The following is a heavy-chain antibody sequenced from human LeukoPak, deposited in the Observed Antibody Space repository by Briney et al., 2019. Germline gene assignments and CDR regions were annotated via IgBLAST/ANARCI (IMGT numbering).Heavy chain of an antibody. CDR1: GFTFNSYG. Sequence: GGSLRLSRAASGFTFNSYGMSWVRQAPGKGLEWVSAITGSGLTTYYADSVKGRFIISRDNSKNTVNLQMNSLRTDDTAVYFCAKFAVTGTPSFDYWGQGNLVTVSS. CDR2: ITGSGLTT. V-gene: IGHV3-23*01. D-gene: IGHD6-19*01. CDR3: AKFAVTGTPSFDY. J-gene: IGHJ4*02.